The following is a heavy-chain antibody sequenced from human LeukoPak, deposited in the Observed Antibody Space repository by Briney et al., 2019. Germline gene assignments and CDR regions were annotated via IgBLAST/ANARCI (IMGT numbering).Heavy chain of an antibody. V-gene: IGHV1-18*01. CDR2: ISAYNGNT. CDR3: ARDVSGITMVRGVIIPGNYFDY. CDR1: GYTFTSYG. Sequence: ASVKVSCKASGYTFTSYGISWVRQAPGQGLEWMGWISAYNGNTNYAQKLQGRVTMTTDTSTSTAYMELRSLRSDDTAVYYCARDVSGITMVRGVIIPGNYFDYWGQGTLVTVSS. J-gene: IGHJ4*02. D-gene: IGHD3-10*01.